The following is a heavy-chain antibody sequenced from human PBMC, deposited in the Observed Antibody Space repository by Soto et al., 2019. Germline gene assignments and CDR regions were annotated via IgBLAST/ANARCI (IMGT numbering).Heavy chain of an antibody. J-gene: IGHJ4*02. Sequence: GGSLRLSCAASGFTFSSYAMSWVRQAPGQGLEWVSAISGSGSSTYYADSVKGRFTISRDNSKNTLYLQMNSLRAEDTAVYYCAKDGEYSNLFDYWGQGTLVTVSS. CDR3: AKDGEYSNLFDY. D-gene: IGHD6-6*01. CDR1: GFTFSSYA. CDR2: ISGSGSST. V-gene: IGHV3-23*01.